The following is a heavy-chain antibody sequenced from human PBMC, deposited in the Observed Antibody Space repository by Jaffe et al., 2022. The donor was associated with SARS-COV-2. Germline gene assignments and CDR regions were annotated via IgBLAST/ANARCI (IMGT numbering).Heavy chain of an antibody. V-gene: IGHV4-34*01. Sequence: QVQLQQWGAGLLKPSETLSLTCAVYGGSFSGYYWSWIRQPPGKGLEWIGEINHSGSTNYNPSLKSRVTISVDTSKNQFSLKLSSVTAADTAVYYCAREELAYYDFWSGQNWFDPWGQGTLVTVSS. CDR2: INHSGST. J-gene: IGHJ5*02. CDR3: AREELAYYDFWSGQNWFDP. CDR1: GGSFSGYY. D-gene: IGHD3-3*01.